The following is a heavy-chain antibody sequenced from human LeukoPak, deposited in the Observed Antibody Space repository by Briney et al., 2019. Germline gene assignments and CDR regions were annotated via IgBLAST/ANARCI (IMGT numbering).Heavy chain of an antibody. J-gene: IGHJ4*02. D-gene: IGHD3-3*01. Sequence: SETLSLTCTVSGGSISSGSYYWRWIRQPAGKGLEWIGRIYTSGSTNYNPSLKSRVTISVDTSKNQFSLKLSSVTAADTAVYYCASDFWSGYYDYWGQGTLVTVSS. CDR1: GGSISSGSYY. CDR2: IYTSGST. CDR3: ASDFWSGYYDY. V-gene: IGHV4-61*02.